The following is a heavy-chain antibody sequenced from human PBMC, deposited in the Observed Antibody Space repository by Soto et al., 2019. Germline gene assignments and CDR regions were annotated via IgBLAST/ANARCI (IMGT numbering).Heavy chain of an antibody. CDR2: ISSSSSYI. CDR3: ARADGQDTAMVMYYYYGMDV. CDR1: GFTFSSYS. Sequence: EVQLVESGGGLVKPGGSLGLSCAASGFTFSSYSMNWVRQAPGKGLEWVSSISSSSSYIYYADSVKGRFTISRDNAKNSLYLQMNSLRAEDTAVYYCARADGQDTAMVMYYYYGMDVWGQGTTVTVSS. V-gene: IGHV3-21*01. J-gene: IGHJ6*02. D-gene: IGHD5-18*01.